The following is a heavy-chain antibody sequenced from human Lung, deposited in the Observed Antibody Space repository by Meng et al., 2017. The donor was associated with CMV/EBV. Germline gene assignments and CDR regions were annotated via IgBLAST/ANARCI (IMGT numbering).Heavy chain of an antibody. Sequence: SXTXSLXCTISRASISSFYWSWIRQPPGKGLQWIGYVSDSGSAKYNPSLESRGTISRDRSRKQFYLNLNSVTAADTAMYFCARGTRTTQHYFDDSGQGMLVTVSS. V-gene: IGHV4-59*01. CDR2: VSDSGSA. CDR1: RASISSFY. J-gene: IGHJ4*02. D-gene: IGHD1-1*01. CDR3: ARGTRTTQHYFDD.